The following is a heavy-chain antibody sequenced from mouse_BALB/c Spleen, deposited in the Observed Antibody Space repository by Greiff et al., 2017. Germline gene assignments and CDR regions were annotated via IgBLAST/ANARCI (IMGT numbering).Heavy chain of an antibody. J-gene: IGHJ4*01. V-gene: IGHV1-7*01. Sequence: VKLMESGAELAKPGASVKMSCKASGYTFTSYWMHWVKQRPGQGLEWIGYINPSTGYTEYNQKFKDKATLTADKSSSTAYMQLSSLTSEDSAVYYCASAYYAMDYWGQGTSVTVSS. CDR1: GYTFTSYW. CDR2: INPSTGYT. CDR3: ASAYYAMDY.